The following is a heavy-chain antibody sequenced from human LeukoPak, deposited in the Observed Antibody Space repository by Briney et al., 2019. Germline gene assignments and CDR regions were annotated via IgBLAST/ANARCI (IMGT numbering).Heavy chain of an antibody. J-gene: IGHJ4*02. CDR2: ISSSGSTI. Sequence: GGSLRLSCAASGFTFSSYEMNWVRQAPGKGLEWVSYISSSGSTIYYADSVKGRFTISRDNAKNSLYLQMNSLRAEDTAVYYCARAGSSGWYDYWGQGTLVTVSS. V-gene: IGHV3-48*03. CDR1: GFTFSSYE. D-gene: IGHD6-19*01. CDR3: ARAGSSGWYDY.